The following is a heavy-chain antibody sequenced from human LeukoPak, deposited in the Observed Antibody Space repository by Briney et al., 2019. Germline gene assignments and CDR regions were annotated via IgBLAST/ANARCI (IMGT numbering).Heavy chain of an antibody. CDR1: GFTFSSYA. CDR3: AYDFWSGFVDY. Sequence: GGSLRLSCAASGFTFSSYAMSWVRQAPGKGLEWVSAISGSGGSTYYADSVNGRFTISRDNSKNTLYLQMNSLRAEDTAVYYCAYDFWSGFVDYWGQGTLVTVSS. J-gene: IGHJ4*02. CDR2: ISGSGGST. V-gene: IGHV3-23*01. D-gene: IGHD3-3*01.